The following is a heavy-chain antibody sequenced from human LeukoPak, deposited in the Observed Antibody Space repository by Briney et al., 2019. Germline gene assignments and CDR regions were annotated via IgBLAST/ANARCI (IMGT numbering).Heavy chain of an antibody. V-gene: IGHV5-51*01. CDR3: ARQRVAGSYRNAFDI. Sequence: GESLKISCKGSGYSFTSYWIGWVRQMPGKGLEWMGIIYPGDSDTRYSPSFQGQVTISADKSISTAYLQWSSLKASDTAMYYCARQRVAGSYRNAFDIWGQGTMVTVSS. CDR1: GYSFTSYW. J-gene: IGHJ3*02. D-gene: IGHD6-19*01. CDR2: IYPGDSDT.